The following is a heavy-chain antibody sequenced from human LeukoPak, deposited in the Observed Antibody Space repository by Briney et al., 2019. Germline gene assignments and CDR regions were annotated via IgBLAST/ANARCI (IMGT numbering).Heavy chain of an antibody. CDR3: ARDMHYDSSGENWFDP. Sequence: PSETLSLTCTVSGGSISSYYWSWIRQPPGQGLEWIGSIYYSGSTNYNPSLKSRVTISVDTSKNQFSLKLSSVTAADTVVYYCARDMHYDSSGENWFDPWGQGTLVTVSS. V-gene: IGHV4-59*01. J-gene: IGHJ5*02. CDR1: GGSISSYY. D-gene: IGHD3-22*01. CDR2: IYYSGST.